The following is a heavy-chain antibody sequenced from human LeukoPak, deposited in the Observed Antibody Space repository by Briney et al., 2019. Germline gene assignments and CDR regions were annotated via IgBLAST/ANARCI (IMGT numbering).Heavy chain of an antibody. D-gene: IGHD4-11*01. J-gene: IGHJ6*03. Sequence: GESLKISCKGSGYSFTSYWIGWVRQMPGKGLEWMGIIYPGDSDTRYSPSFQGQVTISADKSISTAYLQWSSLKASDTAMYYCARSFYSNYQSYYYYMDVWGKGTTVTVSS. CDR2: IYPGDSDT. V-gene: IGHV5-51*01. CDR1: GYSFTSYW. CDR3: ARSFYSNYQSYYYYMDV.